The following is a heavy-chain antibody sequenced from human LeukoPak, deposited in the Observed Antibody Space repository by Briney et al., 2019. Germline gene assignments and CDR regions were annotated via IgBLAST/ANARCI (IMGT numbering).Heavy chain of an antibody. J-gene: IGHJ4*02. CDR3: ARASRRRASIFGVVINQFGY. D-gene: IGHD3-3*01. CDR2: IYYSGST. V-gene: IGHV4-59*01. CDR1: GGSISSYY. Sequence: SETLSLTCTVSGGSISSYYWSWIRQPPGKGLEWIGYIYYSGSTNYNPSLKSRVTISVDTSKNQFSLKLSSVTAADTAVYYCARASRRRASIFGVVINQFGYWGQGTLVTVSS.